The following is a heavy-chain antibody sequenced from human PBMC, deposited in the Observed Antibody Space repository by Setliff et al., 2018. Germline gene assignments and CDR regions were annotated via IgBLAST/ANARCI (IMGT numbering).Heavy chain of an antibody. Sequence: GESLKISCAASGFTFSSYWMHWVRQAPGKGLVWVSYISRTFFTADSVKGRFTIYRDNSKNTLYLQMNSLRLEDTAIYYCARDAGGDYDNWGQGTLVTVSS. J-gene: IGHJ4*02. D-gene: IGHD2-21*02. CDR1: GFTFSSYW. V-gene: IGHV3-48*01. CDR3: ARDAGGDYDN. CDR2: ISRTF.